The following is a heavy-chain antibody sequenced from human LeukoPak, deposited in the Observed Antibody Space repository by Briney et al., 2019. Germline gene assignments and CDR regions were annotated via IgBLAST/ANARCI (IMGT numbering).Heavy chain of an antibody. D-gene: IGHD6-13*01. CDR2: ISYDGSNK. CDR1: GFTFSSYA. V-gene: IGHV3-30*04. J-gene: IGHJ4*02. CDR3: ARDPYSSTPRYYLDY. Sequence: PGRSLRLSCAASGFTFSSYATHWVRQAPGKGLEWVAVISYDGSNKYYADSVKGRFTISRDISKNTLYLQVNSLRAEDTAVYYCARDPYSSTPRYYLDYWGQGTLVTVSS.